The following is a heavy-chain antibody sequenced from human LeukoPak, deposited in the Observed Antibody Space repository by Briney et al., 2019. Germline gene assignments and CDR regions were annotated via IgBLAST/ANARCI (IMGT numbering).Heavy chain of an antibody. CDR1: GFTFSNYW. D-gene: IGHD2-21*02. V-gene: IGHV3-7*02. J-gene: IGHJ3*02. CDR2: IKQDGSEK. CDR3: ARLYCGGDCDAFDI. Sequence: PGGSLRLSCAASGFTFSNYWMSWVRQAPGKGLEWVANIKQDGSEKYYVDSVKGRFTISRDNAKNSVHLQMNSLRAEDTAVYYCARLYCGGDCDAFDIWGQGTMVTVSS.